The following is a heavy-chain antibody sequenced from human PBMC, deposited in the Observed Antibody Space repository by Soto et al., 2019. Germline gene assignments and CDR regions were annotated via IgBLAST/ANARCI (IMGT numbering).Heavy chain of an antibody. J-gene: IGHJ6*03. V-gene: IGHV1-8*01. CDR2: MNPNSGNT. Sequence: ASVKVSCKASGYTFTSYDINWVRQATGQGLEWMGWMNPNSGNTGYAQKFQGRVTMTRNTSISTAYMELSSLRSEDTAVYYCARGPLYSSSSFYYYYYMDVWGKGTTVTVSS. D-gene: IGHD6-6*01. CDR1: GYTFTSYD. CDR3: ARGPLYSSSSFYYYYYMDV.